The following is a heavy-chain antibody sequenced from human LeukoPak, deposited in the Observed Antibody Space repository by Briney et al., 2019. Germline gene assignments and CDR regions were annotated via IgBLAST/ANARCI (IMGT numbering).Heavy chain of an antibody. J-gene: IGHJ4*02. CDR2: IYYSGST. CDR3: AREESSGTLWVFDY. D-gene: IGHD6-19*01. Sequence: SETLSLTCTVSGGSISSYYWSWIRQPPGKRLEWIGYIYYSGSTNYNPSLKSRVTISVDTSKNQFSLKLSSVTAADTAVYYCAREESSGTLWVFDYWGQGTLVTVSS. V-gene: IGHV4-59*01. CDR1: GGSISSYY.